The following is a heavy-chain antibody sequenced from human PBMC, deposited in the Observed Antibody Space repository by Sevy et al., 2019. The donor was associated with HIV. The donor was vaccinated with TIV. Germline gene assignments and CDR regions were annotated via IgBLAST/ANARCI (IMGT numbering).Heavy chain of an antibody. J-gene: IGHJ6*02. CDR1: GGTFSSYA. CDR2: IIPIFGTA. D-gene: IGHD2-2*01. Sequence: ASVKVSCKASGGTFSSYAISWVRQAPGQGLEWMGGIIPIFGTANYAQKFQGRVTITADESTSTAYMELSSLRSEDTAVYYCARAGYCSSTSCYGQPDYYYYYGMDVWGQGTTVTVSS. CDR3: ARAGYCSSTSCYGQPDYYYYYGMDV. V-gene: IGHV1-69*13.